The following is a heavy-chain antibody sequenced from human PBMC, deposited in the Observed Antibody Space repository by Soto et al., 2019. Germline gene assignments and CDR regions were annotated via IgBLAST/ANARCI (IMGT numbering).Heavy chain of an antibody. J-gene: IGHJ4*02. V-gene: IGHV1-18*04. CDR3: ARDVEYYYDSSGYYYPWYFDY. D-gene: IGHD3-22*01. CDR2: ISAYNGNT. Sequence: QVQLVQSGAEVKKPGASVKVSCKASGYTFTSYGISWVRQAPGQGLEWMGWISAYNGNTNYAQKIQGRVTMTTDTSTSTAYMELRRLRSDDTAVYYCARDVEYYYDSSGYYYPWYFDYWGQGTLVTVSS. CDR1: GYTFTSYG.